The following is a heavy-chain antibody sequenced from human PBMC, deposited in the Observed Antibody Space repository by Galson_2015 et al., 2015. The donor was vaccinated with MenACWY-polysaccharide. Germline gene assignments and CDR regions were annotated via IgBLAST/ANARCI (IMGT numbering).Heavy chain of an antibody. CDR2: ITSDGSGR. CDR3: WVYCSSTSCYSAIPS. Sequence: SLRLCYAASGVTFSRYWMHWGGQAPVKGLVWVSVITSDGSGRTYADTVEGRFTIARDNAKNTLYLQMNSLRAEDTAVYYCWVYCSSTSCYSAIPSGGQGTLVTLSS. D-gene: IGHD2-2*01. V-gene: IGHV3-74*01. CDR1: GVTFSRYW. J-gene: IGHJ4*02.